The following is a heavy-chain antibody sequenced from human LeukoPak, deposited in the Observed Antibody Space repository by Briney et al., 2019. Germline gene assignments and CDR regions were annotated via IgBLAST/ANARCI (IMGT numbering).Heavy chain of an antibody. CDR3: APLTTVYYYYGMDV. CDR1: GFTFSSYW. D-gene: IGHD4-17*01. CDR2: INHSGST. J-gene: IGHJ6*02. Sequence: PGGSLRLSCAASGFTFSSYWMNWARQPPGKGLEWIGEINHSGSTNYNPSLKSRVTISVDTSKNQFSLKLSSVTAADTAVYYCAPLTTVYYYYGMDVWGQGTTVTVSS. V-gene: IGHV4-34*08.